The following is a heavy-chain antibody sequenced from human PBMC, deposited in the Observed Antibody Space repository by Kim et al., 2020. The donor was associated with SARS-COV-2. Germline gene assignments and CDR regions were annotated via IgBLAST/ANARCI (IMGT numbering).Heavy chain of an antibody. CDR1: GFDFGTHS. V-gene: IGHV3-21*01. Sequence: GGSLRLSCAASGFDFGTHSMNWVRQAPGKGLEWVSSIGGSTNYIYYADSVKGRFTISRDNAKNTLFLQMNSLRAEDTAVYYCARGGYCSSTSCYFYYYALDVWGQGTTVTVPS. D-gene: IGHD2-2*01. CDR3: ARGGYCSSTSCYFYYYALDV. J-gene: IGHJ6*02. CDR2: IGGSTNYI.